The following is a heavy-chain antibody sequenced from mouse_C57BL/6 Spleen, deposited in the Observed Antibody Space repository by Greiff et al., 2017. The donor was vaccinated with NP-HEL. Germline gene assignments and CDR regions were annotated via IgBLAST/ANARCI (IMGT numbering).Heavy chain of an antibody. CDR2: ISNGGSYT. J-gene: IGHJ1*03. Sequence: EVKLEESGGDLVKPGGSLKLSCAASGFTFSSYGLSWVRQTPDKRLEWVATISNGGSYTYYPDSVKGRFTISRDNAKNTLYLQMSSLKSEDTAMYYCARHDTTVVDSYWYFDVWGTGTTVTVSS. CDR1: GFTFSSYG. V-gene: IGHV5-6*02. CDR3: ARHDTTVVDSYWYFDV. D-gene: IGHD1-1*01.